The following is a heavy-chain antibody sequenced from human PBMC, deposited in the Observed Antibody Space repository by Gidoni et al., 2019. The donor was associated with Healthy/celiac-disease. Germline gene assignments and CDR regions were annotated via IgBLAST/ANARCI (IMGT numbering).Heavy chain of an antibody. D-gene: IGHD3-22*01. CDR3: ARVEPYYYDSSGRARPGGYYFDY. CDR2: IYSGGRT. J-gene: IGHJ4*02. CDR1: GLPVSRHY. Sequence: EVQLVESGGGLVQPGGSLRPSCAASGLPVSRHYMSWFPQAPGKGLEGVSVIYSGGRTYYADSVKGRFTISRDNSKNTLYLQMNSLRAEDTAVYYCARVEPYYYDSSGRARPGGYYFDYWGQGTLVTVSS. V-gene: IGHV3-66*01.